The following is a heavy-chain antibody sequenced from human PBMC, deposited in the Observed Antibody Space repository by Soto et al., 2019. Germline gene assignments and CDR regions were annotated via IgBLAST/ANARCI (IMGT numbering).Heavy chain of an antibody. Sequence: QVRLVQSGAEVKKPGASVKVSCKASGYTFTSYGISWVRQAPGHGLEWMGWISAYNGNTNYAQKLQGRATMTTDTSTITAYMELGSLRSDDTAVYYCARNDTAYYDIVTGYYLYFDYWGQGTLVTVSS. CDR2: ISAYNGNT. CDR3: ARNDTAYYDIVTGYYLYFDY. D-gene: IGHD3-9*01. CDR1: GYTFTSYG. V-gene: IGHV1-18*01. J-gene: IGHJ4*02.